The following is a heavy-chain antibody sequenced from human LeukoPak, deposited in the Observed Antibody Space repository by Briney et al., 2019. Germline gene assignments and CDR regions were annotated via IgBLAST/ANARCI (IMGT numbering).Heavy chain of an antibody. Sequence: KSSSKAASYSSTSYWTCWGRRMPEKRVKGMGIIYTGDSNSNSNQSFQGQVTISADKSISAAYLQWSSLKASDTAMYDCARKGGIAVAGSMFWFDPWGQGTLVTVSS. CDR2: IYTGDSNS. V-gene: IGHV5-51*02. J-gene: IGHJ5*02. CDR3: ARKGGIAVAGSMFWFDP. CDR1: SYSSTSYW. D-gene: IGHD6-19*01.